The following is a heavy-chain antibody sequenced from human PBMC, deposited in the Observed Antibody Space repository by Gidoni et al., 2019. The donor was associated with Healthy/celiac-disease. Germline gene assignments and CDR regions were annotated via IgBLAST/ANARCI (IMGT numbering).Heavy chain of an antibody. CDR1: GSTFTSYD. J-gene: IGHJ5*02. D-gene: IGHD2-2*01. CDR3: ARVCWSFSTSCAGDP. V-gene: IGHV1-8*01. CDR2: MNHNIGNT. Sequence: QVQLVQSGAEVKKPGASVKVSCKSSGSTFTSYDINGVRQATGQGLEWMGWMNHNIGNTGYAQKFEGRVNMTRNTSISTAYMELSSLRSEDTAVYYCARVCWSFSTSCAGDPWGQGTLVTVS.